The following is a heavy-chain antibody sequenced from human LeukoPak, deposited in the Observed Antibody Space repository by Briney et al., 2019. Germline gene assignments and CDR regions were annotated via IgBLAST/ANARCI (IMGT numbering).Heavy chain of an antibody. CDR1: GYTFTGYY. V-gene: IGHV1-2*02. J-gene: IGHJ4*02. D-gene: IGHD6-19*01. CDR3: ARELGGIAVAGTGEDY. CDR2: INPNSGGT. Sequence: ASVKVSCKASGYTFTGYYMHWVRQAPGQGLEWMGWINPNSGGTNYAQKFQGRVTMTRDTSISTAYMELSRLRSDDTAVYYCARELGGIAVAGTGEDYWGQGTLVTVSS.